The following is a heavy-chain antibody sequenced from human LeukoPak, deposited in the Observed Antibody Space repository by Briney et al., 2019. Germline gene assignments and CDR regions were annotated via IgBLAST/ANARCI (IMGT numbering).Heavy chain of an antibody. CDR2: IYTSGST. D-gene: IGHD3-3*01. CDR3: ARHSPKITIFGVANDNWFDP. Sequence: PSETLSLTCTVSGGSISSGSYYWSWIRQPAGKGLEWIGRIYTSGSTNYNPSLKSRVTISVDTSKNQFSLKLSSVTAADTAVYYCARHSPKITIFGVANDNWFDPWGQGTLVTVSS. V-gene: IGHV4-61*02. CDR1: GGSISSGSYY. J-gene: IGHJ5*02.